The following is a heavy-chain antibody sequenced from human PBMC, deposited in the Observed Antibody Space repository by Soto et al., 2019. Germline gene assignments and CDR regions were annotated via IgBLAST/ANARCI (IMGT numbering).Heavy chain of an antibody. D-gene: IGHD1-26*01. CDR1: GGSISRGGYY. J-gene: IGHJ4*02. CDR3: ARGRVGATTDYFDY. Sequence: SETLSLTCIASGGSISRGGYYWSWIRQHPGRGLEWIGYIYYSGNTYYNPSLKSRVTISVDTSKNQFSLKLSAVTAADTAVYYCARGRVGATTDYFDYWGQGTLVTVSS. V-gene: IGHV4-31*03. CDR2: IYYSGNT.